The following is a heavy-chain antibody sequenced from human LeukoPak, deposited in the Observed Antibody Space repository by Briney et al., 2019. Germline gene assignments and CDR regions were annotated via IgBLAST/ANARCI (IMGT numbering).Heavy chain of an antibody. J-gene: IGHJ5*02. D-gene: IGHD6-13*01. CDR2: ISYDGSNK. Sequence: PGGSLRLSCAASGFTFSSYAMHWVRQAPGKGLEWVAVISYDGSNKYYADSVKGRFTISRDNSKNTLYLQMNSLRAEDTAVYYCAKDLSSTTYNWFDPWGQGTLVTVSS. V-gene: IGHV3-30*04. CDR3: AKDLSSTTYNWFDP. CDR1: GFTFSSYA.